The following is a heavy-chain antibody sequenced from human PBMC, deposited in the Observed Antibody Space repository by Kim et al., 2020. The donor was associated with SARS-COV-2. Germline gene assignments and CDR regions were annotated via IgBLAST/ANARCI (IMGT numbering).Heavy chain of an antibody. Sequence: ASVKVSCKASGYTFTGYYMHWVRQAPGQGLEWMGWINHNSGGTNYAQKFQGRVTMTRDTYISTAYMELSRLRSDDTAVYYCARDILTGYSEFDYWGQGTLVTVSS. D-gene: IGHD3-9*01. CDR1: GYTFTGYY. J-gene: IGHJ4*02. V-gene: IGHV1-2*02. CDR2: INHNSGGT. CDR3: ARDILTGYSEFDY.